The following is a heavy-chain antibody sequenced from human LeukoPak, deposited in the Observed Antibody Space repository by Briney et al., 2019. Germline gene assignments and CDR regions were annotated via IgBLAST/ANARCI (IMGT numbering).Heavy chain of an antibody. CDR1: GFIFSSYA. J-gene: IGHJ4*02. CDR3: ASPGVTYYDFWSGYHPTGY. V-gene: IGHV3-23*01. Sequence: GGSLRLSCAASGFIFSSYAMSWVRQAPGKGLEWVSAISGSGGSTYYADSVKGRFTISRDNAKKSLYLHMNSLRAEDTAVYYCASPGVTYYDFWSGYHPTGYWGQGTLVTVSS. D-gene: IGHD3-3*01. CDR2: ISGSGGST.